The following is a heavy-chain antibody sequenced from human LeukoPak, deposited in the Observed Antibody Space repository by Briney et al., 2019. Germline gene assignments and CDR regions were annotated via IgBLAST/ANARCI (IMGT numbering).Heavy chain of an antibody. CDR2: VHTSGTT. CDR1: GGSISSSSYH. CDR3: ARDGLYSYGYSYFDY. D-gene: IGHD5-18*01. Sequence: PSETLSLTCTVSGGSISSSSYHWSWIRQPAGKGLEWIGRVHTSGTTNYNPSLKSRVTMSVDTSKNQLSLMLTSVTAADTAVYYCARDGLYSYGYSYFDYWGQGTLVTVSS. V-gene: IGHV4-61*02. J-gene: IGHJ4*02.